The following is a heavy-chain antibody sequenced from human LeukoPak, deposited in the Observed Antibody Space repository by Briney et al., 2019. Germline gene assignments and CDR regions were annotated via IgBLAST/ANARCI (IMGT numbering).Heavy chain of an antibody. J-gene: IGHJ5*02. CDR3: ARVTYDSSGYYPNWFDP. V-gene: IGHV4-59*01. CDR1: GGSISSYY. Sequence: SETLSLTCNVSGGSISSYYWSWIRQPPGKGLEWIGYIYYSGSTNYNPSLKSRVTISVDTSKNQFSLKLSSVTAADTAVYYCARVTYDSSGYYPNWFDPWGQGTLVTVSS. CDR2: IYYSGST. D-gene: IGHD3-22*01.